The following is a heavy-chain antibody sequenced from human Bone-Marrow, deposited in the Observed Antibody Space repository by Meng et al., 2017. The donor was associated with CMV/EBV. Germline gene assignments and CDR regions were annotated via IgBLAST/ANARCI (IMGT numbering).Heavy chain of an antibody. J-gene: IGHJ3*02. CDR3: AKDVEKDAFDI. CDR2: ISSSGSTI. Sequence: GESLKISCAASGFTFSDYYMSWIRQAPGKGLEWVSYISSSGSTIYYADSVKGRFTISRDNAKNSLYLQMNSLRAEDTAVYYCAKDVEKDAFDIWGQGTMVTVSS. CDR1: GFTFSDYY. V-gene: IGHV3-11*04. D-gene: IGHD2-21*01.